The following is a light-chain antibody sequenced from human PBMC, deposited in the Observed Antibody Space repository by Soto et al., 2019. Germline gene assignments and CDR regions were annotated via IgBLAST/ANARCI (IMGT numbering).Light chain of an antibody. J-gene: IGLJ2*01. CDR2: EVT. CDR1: SSDFGGTNY. V-gene: IGLV2-8*01. CDR3: TSNAGSYADLV. Sequence: QSALTQPASASGSPGQSVTISCTGTSSDFGGTNYVSWYQQHPGKAPKLMIFEVTKRPSGVPDRSSGSKSGNTASLTVSGLQDEDEADYYCTSNAGSYADLVFGGGTKLTVL.